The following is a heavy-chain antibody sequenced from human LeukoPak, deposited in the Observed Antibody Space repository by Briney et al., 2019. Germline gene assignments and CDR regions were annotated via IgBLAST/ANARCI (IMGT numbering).Heavy chain of an antibody. D-gene: IGHD6-19*01. V-gene: IGHV3-9*03. CDR3: AKDIGAAVADYDAFDV. J-gene: IGHJ3*01. Sequence: GGSLRLSCAASGFTFDDYAMHWVRQAPGKGLEWVSGISWNSGSIGYADSVKGRFTISRDNAKNSLYLQMNSLRAEDMALYYCAKDIGAAVADYDAFDVWGQGTVVIVSS. CDR2: ISWNSGSI. CDR1: GFTFDDYA.